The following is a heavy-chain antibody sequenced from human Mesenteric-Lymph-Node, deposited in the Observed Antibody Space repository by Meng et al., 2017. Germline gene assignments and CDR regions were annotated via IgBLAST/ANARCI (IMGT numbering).Heavy chain of an antibody. CDR2: ISYDGSRK. Sequence: GGSLRLSCAASGFTFSGDALHWVRQAPGKGLEWVAVISYDGSRKYYADSVKGRFTISRDNSENTLFLQMNSLRAEDTAVYYCAKDQGVGGTLGLFDYWDQGTLVTVSS. J-gene: IGHJ4*02. V-gene: IGHV3-30*04. CDR3: AKDQGVGGTLGLFDY. D-gene: IGHD1-26*01. CDR1: GFTFSGDA.